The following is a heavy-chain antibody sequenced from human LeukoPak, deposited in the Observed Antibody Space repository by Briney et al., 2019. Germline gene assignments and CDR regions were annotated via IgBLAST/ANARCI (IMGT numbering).Heavy chain of an antibody. V-gene: IGHV1-69*05. D-gene: IGHD3-22*01. J-gene: IGHJ4*02. CDR1: GGTFSSYA. CDR2: IIPIFGTA. Sequence: ASVKVSCXASGGTFSSYAISWVRLAPGQGLEWMGRIIPIFGTANYAQKFQGRVTITTDESTSTAYMELSSLRSEDTAVYYCATGSGYSPQVDYWGQGTLVTVSS. CDR3: ATGSGYSPQVDY.